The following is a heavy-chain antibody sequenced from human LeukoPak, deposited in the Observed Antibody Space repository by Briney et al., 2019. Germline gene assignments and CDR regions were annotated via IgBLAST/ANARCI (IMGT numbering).Heavy chain of an antibody. Sequence: SETPSLTCTVSGGSISSGGYYWSWIRQHPGKGLEWIGYIYYSGSTYYNPSLKSRVTISVDTSKNQFSLKLSSVTAADTAVYYCARAFGNSNWFDPWGQGTLVTVSS. D-gene: IGHD1-14*01. J-gene: IGHJ5*02. V-gene: IGHV4-31*03. CDR2: IYYSGST. CDR1: GGSISSGGYY. CDR3: ARAFGNSNWFDP.